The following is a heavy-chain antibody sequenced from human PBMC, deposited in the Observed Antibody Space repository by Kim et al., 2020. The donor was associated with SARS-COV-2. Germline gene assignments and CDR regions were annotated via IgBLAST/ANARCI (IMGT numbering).Heavy chain of an antibody. CDR1: GYTFTGYY. CDR2: INPNSGGT. Sequence: ASVKVSCKASGYTFTGYYMHWVRQAPGQGLEWMGWINPNSGGTNYAQKFQGRVTMTRDTSISTAYMELSRLRSDDTAVYYCARVSKGYCSSTSCQIAAAGPVDYWGQGTLVTVSS. J-gene: IGHJ4*02. D-gene: IGHD2-2*01. V-gene: IGHV1-2*02. CDR3: ARVSKGYCSSTSCQIAAAGPVDY.